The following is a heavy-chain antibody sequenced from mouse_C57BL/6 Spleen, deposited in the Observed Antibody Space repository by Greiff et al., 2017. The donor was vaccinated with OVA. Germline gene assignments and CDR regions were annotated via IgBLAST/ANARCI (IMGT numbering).Heavy chain of an antibody. Sequence: EVQVVESGGGLVKPGGSLKLSCAASGFTFSSYTMSWVRQTPEKRLEWVATISGGGGNTYYPDSVKGRFTISRDNAKNTLYLQMSSLRSEDTALYYCARRDYGFAYWGQGTLVTVSA. CDR1: GFTFSSYT. V-gene: IGHV5-9*01. J-gene: IGHJ3*01. CDR3: ARRDYGFAY. D-gene: IGHD2-4*01. CDR2: ISGGGGNT.